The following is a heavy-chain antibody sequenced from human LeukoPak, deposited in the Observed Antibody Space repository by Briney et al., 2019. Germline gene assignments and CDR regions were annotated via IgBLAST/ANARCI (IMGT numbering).Heavy chain of an antibody. CDR2: IYYSGST. Sequence: SETLSLTCTVSGGSISSYYWSWLRQPPGKGLEWIGYIYYSGSTNYNPSLKSRVTISVDTSKKQFSLKLSSVTAADTAVYYCARGRPQYYYYYYMDVWGKGTTVTISS. V-gene: IGHV4-59*01. J-gene: IGHJ6*03. CDR3: ARGRPQYYYYYYMDV. CDR1: GGSISSYY.